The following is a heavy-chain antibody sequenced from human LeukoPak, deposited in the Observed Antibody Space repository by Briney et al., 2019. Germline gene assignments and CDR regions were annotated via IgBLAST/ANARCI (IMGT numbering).Heavy chain of an antibody. CDR1: GFTFSIYA. J-gene: IGHJ4*02. CDR3: AKDRIAAAGTVDY. CDR2: ISAGGDTT. Sequence: PGGSLRLSCAATGFTFSIYAMTWVRQAPGKGLEWVSGISAGGDTTYYADSVKGRFTISRDNSKNTLYLQMNSLRGEDTAIYYCAKDRIAAAGTVDYWGQGTLVTVSS. D-gene: IGHD6-13*01. V-gene: IGHV3-23*01.